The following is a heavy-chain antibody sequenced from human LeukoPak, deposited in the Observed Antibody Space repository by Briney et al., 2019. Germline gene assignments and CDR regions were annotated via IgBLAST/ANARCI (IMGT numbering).Heavy chain of an antibody. V-gene: IGHV1-69*13. Sequence: SVKVSCKASGYTFTSYDINWVRQATGQGLEWMGGIIPIFGTANYAQEFQGRVTITADESTSTAYMELSSLRSEDTAVYYCARDLCIVGAIRRCYFDYWGQGTLVTVSS. J-gene: IGHJ4*02. CDR2: IIPIFGTA. CDR3: ARDLCIVGAIRRCYFDY. CDR1: GYTFTSYD. D-gene: IGHD1-26*01.